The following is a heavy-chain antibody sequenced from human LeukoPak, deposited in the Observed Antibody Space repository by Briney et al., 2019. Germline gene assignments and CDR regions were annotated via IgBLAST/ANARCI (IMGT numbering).Heavy chain of an antibody. Sequence: GGSLRLSCAASGFTFRDYYMSWIRQAPGKGLEWVSYISSSGSTIYYADSVKGRFTISRDNAKNSLYLQMNSLRAEDTAVYYCARDPRFCGGDCYGSYYFDYWGQGTLVTVSS. CDR1: GFTFRDYY. J-gene: IGHJ4*02. CDR3: ARDPRFCGGDCYGSYYFDY. V-gene: IGHV3-11*04. D-gene: IGHD2-21*02. CDR2: ISSSGSTI.